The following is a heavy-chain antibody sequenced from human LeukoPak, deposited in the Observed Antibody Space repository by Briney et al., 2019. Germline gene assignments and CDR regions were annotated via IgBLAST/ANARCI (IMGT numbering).Heavy chain of an antibody. V-gene: IGHV3-11*04. CDR1: GFTFDDYG. CDR3: ARDRYRFLEGFDY. D-gene: IGHD3-3*01. Sequence: GGSLRLSCAASGFTFDDYGMSWIRQAPGKGLEWVSYISSSGSTIYYADSVKGRFTISRDNAKNSLYLQMNSLRAEDTAVYYCARDRYRFLEGFDYWGQGTLVTVSS. J-gene: IGHJ4*02. CDR2: ISSSGSTI.